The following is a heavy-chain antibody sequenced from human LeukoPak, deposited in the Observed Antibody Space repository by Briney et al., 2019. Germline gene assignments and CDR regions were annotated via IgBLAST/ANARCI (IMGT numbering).Heavy chain of an antibody. Sequence: ASVKVSCKASGYTFTGYYMHWVRQAPGQGLEWMGWINPNSGGTNYAQKFQGRVTMTRDTSISTAYMELSRLRSDDTAVYYCATHLITISPPHPTDYWGQGTLVTVSS. CDR2: INPNSGGT. J-gene: IGHJ4*02. D-gene: IGHD3-3*01. V-gene: IGHV1-2*02. CDR1: GYTFTGYY. CDR3: ATHLITISPPHPTDY.